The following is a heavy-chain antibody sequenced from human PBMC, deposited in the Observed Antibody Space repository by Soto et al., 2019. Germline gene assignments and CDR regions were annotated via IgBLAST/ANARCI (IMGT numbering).Heavy chain of an antibody. D-gene: IGHD1-26*01. V-gene: IGHV1-18*01. CDR2: ISAYNGNT. CDR3: VRGATTSPYYYYGMDV. J-gene: IGHJ6*02. Sequence: QVQLVQSGAEVKKPGASVKVSCKASGYTFTSYGISWVRQAPGQGLEWMGWISAYNGNTNYAQKLQGRVTMTTDTXTXXAYMELRSLRSDDTAVYYCVRGATTSPYYYYGMDVWGQGTTVTVSS. CDR1: GYTFTSYG.